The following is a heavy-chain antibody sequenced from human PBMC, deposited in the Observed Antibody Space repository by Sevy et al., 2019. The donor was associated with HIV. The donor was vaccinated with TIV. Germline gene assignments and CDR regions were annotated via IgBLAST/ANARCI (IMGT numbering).Heavy chain of an antibody. V-gene: IGHV3-11*01. Sequence: GGSLRLSCAASGFIFSDYYMAWVRQAPGKGLEWISYVSRGGYTIYYADSVEGRFSISRDDAKDSLFLRMDSLRAEDTAFYYCARGAHYDDADRGFDYWGQGALVTVSS. CDR3: ARGAHYDDADRGFDY. CDR2: VSRGGYTI. J-gene: IGHJ4*02. CDR1: GFIFSDYY. D-gene: IGHD3-22*01.